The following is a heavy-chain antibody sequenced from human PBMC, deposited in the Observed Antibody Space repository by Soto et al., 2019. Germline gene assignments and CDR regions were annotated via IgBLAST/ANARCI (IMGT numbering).Heavy chain of an antibody. CDR1: GFTFSSYW. V-gene: IGHV3-7*01. D-gene: IGHD2-15*01. J-gene: IGHJ1*01. CDR3: ARDLVGYCSGGSCLSEYFQH. CDR2: IKQDGSEK. Sequence: GGSLRLSCAASGFTFSSYWMSWVRQAPGKGLEWVANIKQDGSEKYHVDSVKGRFTISRDNAKNSLYLQMNSLRAEDTAVYYCARDLVGYCSGGSCLSEYFQHWGQGTLVTVSS.